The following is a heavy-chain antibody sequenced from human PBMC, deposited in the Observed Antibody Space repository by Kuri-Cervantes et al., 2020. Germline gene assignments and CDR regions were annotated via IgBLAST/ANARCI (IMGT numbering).Heavy chain of an antibody. CDR3: ARSPLRYFDWSTPYNWFDP. J-gene: IGHJ5*02. V-gene: IGHV1-18*01. CDR1: GYTFTSYG. Sequence: ASVKVSCKASGYTFTSYGISWVRQAPGQGLEWMGWISAYNGDTNYAQKLQGRVTMTTDTSTSTAYMELRSLRSDDTAVYYCARSPLRYFDWSTPYNWFDPWGQGTLVTVSS. D-gene: IGHD3-9*01. CDR2: ISAYNGDT.